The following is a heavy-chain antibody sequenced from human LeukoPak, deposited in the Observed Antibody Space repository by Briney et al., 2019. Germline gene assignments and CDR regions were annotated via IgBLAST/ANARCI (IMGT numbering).Heavy chain of an antibody. CDR2: ISSSGSTI. J-gene: IGHJ5*02. D-gene: IGHD3-10*01. Sequence: PGGSLRLSCAASGFTFSDYYMSWIRQAPGKGLEWVSYISSSGSTIYYADSVKGRFTTSRDNAKNSLYLQMNGLRAEDTAVYYCARDLGGSGRYNWFDPWGQGTLVTVSS. V-gene: IGHV3-11*01. CDR3: ARDLGGSGRYNWFDP. CDR1: GFTFSDYY.